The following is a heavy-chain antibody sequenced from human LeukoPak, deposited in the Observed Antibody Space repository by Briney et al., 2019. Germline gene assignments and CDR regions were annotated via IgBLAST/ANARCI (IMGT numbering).Heavy chain of an antibody. CDR3: ARTDRYYDFRSGYYPFDY. CDR1: GFTFSSYS. J-gene: IGHJ4*02. D-gene: IGHD3-3*01. CDR2: ISSSSSYI. Sequence: GGSLRLSCAASGFTFSSYSMNWVRQAPGKGLEWVSSISSSSSYIYYADSVKGRFTISRDNAKNSLYLQMNSLRAEDTAVYYCARTDRYYDFRSGYYPFDYWGQGTLVTVSS. V-gene: IGHV3-21*01.